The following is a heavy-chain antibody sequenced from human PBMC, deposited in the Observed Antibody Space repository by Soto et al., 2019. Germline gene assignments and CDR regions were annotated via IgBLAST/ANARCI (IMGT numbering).Heavy chain of an antibody. CDR3: ARGRVAVAGTNWFDP. D-gene: IGHD6-19*01. CDR1: GYTFTSYA. J-gene: IGHJ5*02. V-gene: IGHV1-3*01. CDR2: INAGNGNT. Sequence: ASVKVSCKASGYTFTSYAMHWVRQAPGQRLEWMGWINAGNGNTKYSQKFQGRVTITRDTSASTAYMELSSLRSEDTAVYYCARGRVAVAGTNWFDPWGQGTLVTVSS.